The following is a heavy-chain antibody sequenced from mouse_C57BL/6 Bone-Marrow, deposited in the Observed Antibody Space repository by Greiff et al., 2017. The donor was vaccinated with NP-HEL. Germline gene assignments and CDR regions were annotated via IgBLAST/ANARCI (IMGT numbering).Heavy chain of an antibody. CDR3: ARDGYYYDY. D-gene: IGHD2-3*01. CDR2: IYPGDGDT. CDR1: GYAFSSSW. Sequence: VQLQQSGPELVKPGASVKISCKASGYAFSSSWMNWVKQRPGKGLEWIGRIYPGDGDTNYNGKFKGKATLTADKSSSRAYMQLSSLTSEDSAVYFCARDGYYYDYWGQGTTLTVSS. J-gene: IGHJ2*01. V-gene: IGHV1-82*01.